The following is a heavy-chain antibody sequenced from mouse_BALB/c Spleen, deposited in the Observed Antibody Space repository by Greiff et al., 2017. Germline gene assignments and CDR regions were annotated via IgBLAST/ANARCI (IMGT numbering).Heavy chain of an antibody. CDR1: GFTFSNYW. Sequence: EVQRVESGGGLVQPGGSMKLSCVASGFTFSNYWMNWVRQSPEKGLEWVAEIRLKSNNYATHYAESVKGRFTISRDDSKSSVYLQMNNLRAEDTGIYYCTRLPPGYCFDYWGQGTTLTVSS. CDR3: TRLPPGYCFDY. J-gene: IGHJ2*01. D-gene: IGHD1-2*01. CDR2: IRLKSNNYAT. V-gene: IGHV6-6*02.